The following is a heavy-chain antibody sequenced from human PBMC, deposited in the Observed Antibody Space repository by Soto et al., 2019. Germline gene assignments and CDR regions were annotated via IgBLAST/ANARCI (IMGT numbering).Heavy chain of an antibody. J-gene: IGHJ1*01. CDR3: AKGVVVATTYFHH. CDR2: ISYDGSDK. V-gene: IGHV3-30*18. D-gene: IGHD2-15*01. Sequence: QVQLVESGGGVVQPGRSLRLSCAASGFTFSSYGMHWVRQAPGKGLEWVAVISYDGSDKYYVDSVKGRFTISRDNSNNTLYLQMDGMRAEDTGVYYCAKGVVVATTYFHHWGQGTLVTVSS. CDR1: GFTFSSYG.